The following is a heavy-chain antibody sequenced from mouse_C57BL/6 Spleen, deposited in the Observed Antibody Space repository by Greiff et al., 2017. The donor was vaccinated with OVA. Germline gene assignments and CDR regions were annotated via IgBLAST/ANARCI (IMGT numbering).Heavy chain of an antibody. V-gene: IGHV1-53*01. CDR2: INTSNGGT. CDR3: AKTELRYFDY. Sequence: QVQLQQPGPELVKPGASVKLSCKASGYTFTSYWMHWVKQRPGQGLEWLGNINTSNGGTNYNEKFKSKATLTVDKSSSTAYIQLSSLKAEDAAVYYCAKTELRYFDYWGQGTTLTVSS. D-gene: IGHD1-3*01. J-gene: IGHJ2*01. CDR1: GYTFTSYW.